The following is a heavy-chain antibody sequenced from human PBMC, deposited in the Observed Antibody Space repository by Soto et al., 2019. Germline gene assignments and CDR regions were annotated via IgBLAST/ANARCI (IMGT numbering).Heavy chain of an antibody. V-gene: IGHV1-2*04. CDR3: AREGLRGYSGYGQNWCDP. J-gene: IGHJ5*02. Sequence: ASVKVSCNASGYTFTGYYMHWVRQAPGQGLEWMGWINPNSGGTNYAQKFQGWVTMTRDTSISTAYMELSRLRSDDTAVYYCAREGLRGYSGYGQNWCDPWGQGTLVTVSS. CDR2: INPNSGGT. D-gene: IGHD5-12*01. CDR1: GYTFTGYY.